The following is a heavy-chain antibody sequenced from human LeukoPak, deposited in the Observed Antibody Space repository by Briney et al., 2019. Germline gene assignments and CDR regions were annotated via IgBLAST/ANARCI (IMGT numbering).Heavy chain of an antibody. CDR3: ARGATALAFDY. J-gene: IGHJ4*02. V-gene: IGHV1-69*05. Sequence: ASVKVSCKASGYTFTSYDINWVRQAPGQGLEWMGGIIPIFGTANYAQKFQGRVTITTDESTSTAYMELSSLRSEDTAVYYCARGATALAFDYWGQGTLVTVSS. D-gene: IGHD2-21*02. CDR2: IIPIFGTA. CDR1: GYTFTSYD.